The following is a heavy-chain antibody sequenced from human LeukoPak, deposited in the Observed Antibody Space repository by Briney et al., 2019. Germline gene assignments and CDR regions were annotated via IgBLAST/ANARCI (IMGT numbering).Heavy chain of an antibody. D-gene: IGHD1-26*01. CDR3: ARDKMVGDTTRGSSFDY. J-gene: IGHJ4*02. CDR1: GFTFSNYW. CDR2: IKQDGSGK. Sequence: PGGSLRVSCAASGFTFSNYWMSWVRQAPGKGLEWVANIKQDGSGKYYVDSVKGRFTISRDNAKNLLYLQMNSLRAEDTAVYYCARDKMVGDTTRGSSFDYWGQGTLVTVSS. V-gene: IGHV3-7*03.